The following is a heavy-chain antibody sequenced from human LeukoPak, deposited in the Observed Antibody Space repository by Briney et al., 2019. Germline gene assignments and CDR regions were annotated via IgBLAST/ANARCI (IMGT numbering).Heavy chain of an antibody. V-gene: IGHV3-21*01. D-gene: IGHD1-26*01. CDR1: GFTFSSYS. CDR2: ISSSSSYI. J-gene: IGHJ6*02. Sequence: GGSLRLSCAASGFTFSSYSMKWVRQAPGKGLEWVSSISSSSSYIYYADSVKGRFTISRDNAKNSLYLQINSLRAEDAAVYYCASKVGATTDFYYYGMDVWGQGTTVTVSS. CDR3: ASKVGATTDFYYYGMDV.